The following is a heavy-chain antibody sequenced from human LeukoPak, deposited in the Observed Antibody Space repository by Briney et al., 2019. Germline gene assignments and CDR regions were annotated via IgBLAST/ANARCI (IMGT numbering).Heavy chain of an antibody. D-gene: IGHD4-17*01. CDR1: GGSITGYY. CDR3: ARGTDFGDYRWFDP. CDR2: AYYSRSP. J-gene: IGHJ5*02. Sequence: SETLSLTCTVSGGSITGYYWSWIRQPPGKGLEWIAYAYYSRSPMYNPSLKSRVTISIDTSKNQLSLKVNSVTAADTAVYYCARGTDFGDYRWFDPWGQGTLVTVSS. V-gene: IGHV4-59*12.